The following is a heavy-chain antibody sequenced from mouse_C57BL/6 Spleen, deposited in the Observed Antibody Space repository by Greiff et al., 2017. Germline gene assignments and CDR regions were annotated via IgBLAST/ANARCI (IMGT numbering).Heavy chain of an antibody. CDR2: ISDGGSYT. CDR3: AREVYGSSSYYFDY. J-gene: IGHJ2*01. D-gene: IGHD1-1*01. CDR1: GFTFSSYA. V-gene: IGHV5-4*01. Sequence: EVKLMESGGGLVKPGGSLKLSCAASGFTFSSYAMSWVRQTPEKRLEWVATISDGGSYTYYPDNVKGRFTISRDNAKNNLYLQMSHLKSEDTAMYYCAREVYGSSSYYFDYWGQGTTLTVSS.